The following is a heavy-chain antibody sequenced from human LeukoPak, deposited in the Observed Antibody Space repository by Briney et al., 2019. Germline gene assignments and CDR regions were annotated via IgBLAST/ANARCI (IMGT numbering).Heavy chain of an antibody. CDR2: IYHNGYT. D-gene: IGHD7-27*01. V-gene: IGHV4-39*01. J-gene: IGHJ4*02. Sequence: SETLSLTCTVSGGSISTYYWSWIRQPPGKGLEWIATIYHNGYTYYNPSLKSRVTISVHTSKNQFSLSLSSVTAADTAVYYCARLDWGSAGSGAFDYWGQGTLVTVSS. CDR3: ARLDWGSAGSGAFDY. CDR1: GGSISTYY.